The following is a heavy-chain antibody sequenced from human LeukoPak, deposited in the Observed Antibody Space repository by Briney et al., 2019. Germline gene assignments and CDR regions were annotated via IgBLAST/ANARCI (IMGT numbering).Heavy chain of an antibody. V-gene: IGHV4-4*07. J-gene: IGHJ1*01. CDR3: ASDSSGWYGYFQH. CDR1: GGSISSYY. Sequence: SETLSLICTVSGGSISSYYWSWIRQPAGKGLEWIGRIYTTGSTYYNPSLRSRVTMSVDTSKNQFSLKVSSVTAADTAIYYCASDSSGWYGYFQHWGQGTVVTVSS. D-gene: IGHD6-19*01. CDR2: IYTTGST.